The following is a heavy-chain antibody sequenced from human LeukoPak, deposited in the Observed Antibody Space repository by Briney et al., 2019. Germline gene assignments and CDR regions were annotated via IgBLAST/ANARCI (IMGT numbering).Heavy chain of an antibody. Sequence: GGSLRLSCAASGFTFSSYAMSWVRQAPGEGLEWVSAISGSGGSTYYADSVKGRFTISRDNSKNTLYLQMNSLRAEDTAVYYCAKDGDIVVVPAAMPEYYFDYWGQGTLVTVSS. D-gene: IGHD2-2*01. CDR2: ISGSGGST. V-gene: IGHV3-23*01. CDR1: GFTFSSYA. J-gene: IGHJ4*02. CDR3: AKDGDIVVVPAAMPEYYFDY.